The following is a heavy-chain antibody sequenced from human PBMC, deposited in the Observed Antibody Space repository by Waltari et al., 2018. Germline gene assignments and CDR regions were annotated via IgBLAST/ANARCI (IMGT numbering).Heavy chain of an antibody. V-gene: IGHV4-59*01. J-gene: IGHJ3*02. CDR3: ARMDSGYFYRDSFDI. D-gene: IGHD3-22*01. CDR2: IYYTGST. Sequence: QVQLQESGPRLVKPSETLSLTCTVSGGSISTFYWSLIRQSPGTGLEWIGYIYYTGSTYYSPSLNSRVTFSVDTSKNQFSLRLRSVTAADTAVYYCARMDSGYFYRDSFDIWGQGTVLTVSS. CDR1: GGSISTFY.